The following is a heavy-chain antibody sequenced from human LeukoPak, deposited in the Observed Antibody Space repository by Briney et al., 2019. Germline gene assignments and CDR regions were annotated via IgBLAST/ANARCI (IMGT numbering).Heavy chain of an antibody. D-gene: IGHD5-12*01. CDR1: GFTFSSYG. CDR3: AGQWLRLGAIDY. V-gene: IGHV3-30*02. Sequence: GGSLRLSCAASGFTFSSYGMHWVRQAPGKGLEWVAFIRYDGSNKYYADSVKGRFTISRDNSKNTLYLQMNSLRVDDTAVYYCAGQWLRLGAIDYWGQGTLVSVSS. CDR2: IRYDGSNK. J-gene: IGHJ4*02.